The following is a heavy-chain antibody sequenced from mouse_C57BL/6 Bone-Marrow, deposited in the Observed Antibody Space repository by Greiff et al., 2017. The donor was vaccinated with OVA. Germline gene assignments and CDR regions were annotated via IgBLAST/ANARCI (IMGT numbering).Heavy chain of an antibody. CDR3: ARYDGYYYVDY. V-gene: IGHV1-64*01. D-gene: IGHD2-3*01. CDR2: IHPNSGST. CDR1: GYTFTNYW. Sequence: QVQLQQPGAELVKPGASVKLSCKASGYTFTNYWMHWVKQRPGQGLEWIGMIHPNSGSTNYNEKFKSKATLTVDKSSSTAYMQLSSLTSEDSAVYYCARYDGYYYVDYWGQGTTLTVSS. J-gene: IGHJ2*01.